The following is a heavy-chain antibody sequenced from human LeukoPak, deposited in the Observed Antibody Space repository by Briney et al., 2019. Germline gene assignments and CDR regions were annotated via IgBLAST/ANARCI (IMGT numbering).Heavy chain of an antibody. D-gene: IGHD6-19*01. CDR3: ARINIAVAGPFDY. CDR2: VHHTGNT. Sequence: SETLSLTCAVSGGSISSSSWWSWVRQSPGRGLEWIGEVHHTGNTNFNPSLKSRVTMSVDRSKNQFSLKLTSVTAADTAVYYCARINIAVAGPFDYWGQGTLVTVSS. V-gene: IGHV4-4*02. J-gene: IGHJ4*02. CDR1: GGSISSSSW.